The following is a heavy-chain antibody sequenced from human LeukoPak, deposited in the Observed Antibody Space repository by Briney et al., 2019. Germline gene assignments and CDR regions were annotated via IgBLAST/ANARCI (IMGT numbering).Heavy chain of an antibody. V-gene: IGHV1-46*01. CDR3: AREPKQDWNYFDY. J-gene: IGHJ4*02. Sequence: GPVKVSCKASGYTFTSYYMHWVRQAPGQGLEWMGIINPSGGSTSYAQKFQGRVTMTRDMSTSTVYMELSSLGSEDTAVYYCAREPKQDWNYFDYWGQGTLVTVSS. D-gene: IGHD1/OR15-1a*01. CDR1: GYTFTSYY. CDR2: INPSGGST.